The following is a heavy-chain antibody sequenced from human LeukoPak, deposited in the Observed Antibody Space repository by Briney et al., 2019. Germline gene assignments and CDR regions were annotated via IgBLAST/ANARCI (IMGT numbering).Heavy chain of an antibody. CDR3: ARDTYYYDSSYHYFDY. Sequence: SETLSLTCTVSGGSISSYYWSWIRQPAGKGLEWIGRIYTSGSTNYNPSLKSRVTMSVDTSKNQFSLKLSSVTAADTAVYYCARDTYYYDSSYHYFDYWGQGTLVTVPS. V-gene: IGHV4-4*07. CDR2: IYTSGST. CDR1: GGSISSYY. D-gene: IGHD3-22*01. J-gene: IGHJ4*02.